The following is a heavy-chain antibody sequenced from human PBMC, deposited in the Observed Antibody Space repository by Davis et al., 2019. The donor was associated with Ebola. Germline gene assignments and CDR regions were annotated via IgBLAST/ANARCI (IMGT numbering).Heavy chain of an antibody. CDR3: QGIITGYNFDY. V-gene: IGHV4-39*01. CDR1: GDSISSSSFY. CDR2: IYYSGST. J-gene: IGHJ4*02. D-gene: IGHD3-10*01. Sequence: PSETLSLTCTVSGDSISSSSFYWGWIRQPSGKGLEWIGSIYYSGSTYYNPSLKSRVTISVDTSKNQFSLKMTSVTAADTAVYYCQGIITGYNFDYWGQGTLVTVSS.